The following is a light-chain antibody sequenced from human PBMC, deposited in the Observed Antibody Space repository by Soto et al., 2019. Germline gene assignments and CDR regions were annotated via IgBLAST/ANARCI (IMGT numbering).Light chain of an antibody. Sequence: QSVMTQPPSVSAAPGQKVTISCSGSSSNIGGNSVSWYQQLPGTAPKLLIYDDNKRPSKIVARFSASKSGTSATLAITGLQAGDEGDYYCATRDSSLNAGVFGGGTKLTVL. CDR1: SSNIGGNS. CDR3: ATRDSSLNAGV. V-gene: IGLV1-51*01. CDR2: DDN. J-gene: IGLJ3*02.